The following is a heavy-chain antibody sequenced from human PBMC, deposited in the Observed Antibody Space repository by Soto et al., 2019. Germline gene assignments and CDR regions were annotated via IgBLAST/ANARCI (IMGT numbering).Heavy chain of an antibody. CDR2: IYYSGST. J-gene: IGHJ5*02. V-gene: IGHV4-39*01. Sequence: QLQLQESGPGLVKPSETLSLTCTVSGGSISSSSYYWGWIRQPPGKGLEWIGSIYYSGSTYYNPSLKSRVTISVDTSKNQFSLKLSSVTAADTAVYYCARQPTYYDILTGYYPSNWFDPWGQGTLVTVSS. CDR3: ARQPTYYDILTGYYPSNWFDP. D-gene: IGHD3-9*01. CDR1: GGSISSSSYY.